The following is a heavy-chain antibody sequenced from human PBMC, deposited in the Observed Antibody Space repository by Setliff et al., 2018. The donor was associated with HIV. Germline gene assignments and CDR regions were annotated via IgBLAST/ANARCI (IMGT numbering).Heavy chain of an antibody. CDR1: GFTFTDDT. D-gene: IGHD7-27*01. CDR3: ARKGNWEFDY. V-gene: IGHV3-21*01. Sequence: GGSLRLSCAASGFTFTDDTMNWVRQAPGKGLEWVSSITSGSTYVNYADSVKGRFSISRDNSKNSLYLQMISLRAEATALYYCARKGNWEFDYWGQGTQVTVSS. CDR2: ITSGSTYV. J-gene: IGHJ4*02.